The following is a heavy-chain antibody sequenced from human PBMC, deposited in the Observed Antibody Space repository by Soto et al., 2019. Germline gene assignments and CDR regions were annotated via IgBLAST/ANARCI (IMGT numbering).Heavy chain of an antibody. D-gene: IGHD2-21*02. V-gene: IGHV4-39*01. CDR1: CGSVSSSSYY. Sequence: LSLTCTVSCGSVSSSSYYWGWIRQPPGKGLEWIGSIYYSGSTYYNPSLKSRVTISVDTSKNQFSLKLSSVTAADTAVYYCARRRSYCGGDCYSGGYYGMDVWGQGTTVTVSS. CDR3: ARRRSYCGGDCYSGGYYGMDV. CDR2: IYYSGST. J-gene: IGHJ6*02.